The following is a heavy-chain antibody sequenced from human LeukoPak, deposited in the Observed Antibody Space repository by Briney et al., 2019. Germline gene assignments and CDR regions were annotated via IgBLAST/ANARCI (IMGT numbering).Heavy chain of an antibody. CDR1: GVTFSRKA. CDR2: ISGSGDNT. V-gene: IGHV3-23*01. D-gene: IGHD2-8*01. CDR3: TELPDCIYDACSQWDY. J-gene: IGHJ4*02. Sequence: TGGSLRLSCTTSGVTFSRKAMSWIRQAPGKGLEWVSAISGSGDNTYYVDAVRGRFTISRDNSKNTLYLHMNNLRAEDTAVYCCTELPDCIYDACSQWDYWGQGTLVIVSS.